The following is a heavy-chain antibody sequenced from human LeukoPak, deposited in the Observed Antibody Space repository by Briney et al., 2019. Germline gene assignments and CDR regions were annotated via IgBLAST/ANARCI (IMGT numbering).Heavy chain of an antibody. CDR1: GFTFSNYG. D-gene: IGHD6-13*01. J-gene: IGHJ6*02. V-gene: IGHV3-30*18. CDR3: TKYSSSSNYYYGLDV. Sequence: GGSLRLSCAASGFTFSNYGMHWVRQAPGQGLEWVAIISNDGSNKYYADSVKGRFTISRDNSKNTLYLQMNSLRAEDTAVYYCTKYSSSSNYYYGLDVWGQGTTVTVSS. CDR2: ISNDGSNK.